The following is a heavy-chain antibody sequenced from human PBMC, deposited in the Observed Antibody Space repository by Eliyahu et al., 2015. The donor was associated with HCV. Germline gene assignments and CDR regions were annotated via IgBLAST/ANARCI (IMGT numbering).Heavy chain of an antibody. CDR1: GFTFRSSA. Sequence: QIQVLQSGPEVRKPGTSMKVSCKPSGFTFRSSAVQWVRQARGQRLEWIGWIVVDSDKTNYAQKFQGRVTMTRDMSTGTAYMELRSLTFEDTAVYYCVADNIVEASWGQGTPLIVSS. V-gene: IGHV1-58*01. J-gene: IGHJ4*02. CDR2: IVVDSDKT. CDR3: VADNIVEAS. D-gene: IGHD5-12*01.